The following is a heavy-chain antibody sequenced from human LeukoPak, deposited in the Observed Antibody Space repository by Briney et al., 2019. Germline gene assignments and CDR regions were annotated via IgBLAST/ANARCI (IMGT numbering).Heavy chain of an antibody. D-gene: IGHD2-2*02. CDR2: IYTSGST. CDR1: GGSISSSSYY. V-gene: IGHV4-39*07. Sequence: SETLSLTCTVSGGSISSSSYYWGWIRQPPGKGLEWIGRIYTSGSTNYNPSLKSRVTISVDTSKNQFSLKLSSVTAADTAVYYCASSVADSVVVPAAIFDYWGQGTLVTVSS. CDR3: ASSVADSVVVPAAIFDY. J-gene: IGHJ4*02.